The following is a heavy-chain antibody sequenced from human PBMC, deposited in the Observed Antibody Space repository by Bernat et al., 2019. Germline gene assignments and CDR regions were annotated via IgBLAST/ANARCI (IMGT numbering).Heavy chain of an antibody. CDR3: ERAVHGYYYDSRGYMSS. V-gene: IGHV3-66*01. D-gene: IGHD3-22*01. Sequence: EVQLVESGGGLVQPGGSLRLSCAASGFTVSSNYMSWVRQAPGKGLEWVSVIYSGGSTYYADSVKGRFTISRDNSKNTLYLQMNSLRAEDTAVYYCERAVHGYYYDSRGYMSSWGQGTMVTVSS. CDR2: IYSGGST. J-gene: IGHJ3*01. CDR1: GFTVSSNY.